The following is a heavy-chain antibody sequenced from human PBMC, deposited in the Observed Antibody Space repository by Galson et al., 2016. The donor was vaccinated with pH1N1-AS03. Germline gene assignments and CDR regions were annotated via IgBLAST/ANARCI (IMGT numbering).Heavy chain of an antibody. CDR1: GFTFSSYS. D-gene: IGHD5-12*01. CDR2: ITGSDVTT. Sequence: SLRLSCAASGFTFSSYSMNWVRQAPGKGLEWVSYITGSDVTTYAGSVKGRFSISRDNSKNMLYLQMNSLRAEDTAVYYCAKDGGSSGFDFDYWGLGTLVTVSS. V-gene: IGHV3-23*01. CDR3: AKDGGSSGFDFDY. J-gene: IGHJ4*02.